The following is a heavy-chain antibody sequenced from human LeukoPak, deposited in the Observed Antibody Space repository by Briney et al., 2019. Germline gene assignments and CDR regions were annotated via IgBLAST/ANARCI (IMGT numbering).Heavy chain of an antibody. CDR3: ARVYDTSGYKTPPPDY. V-gene: IGHV3-48*03. J-gene: IGHJ4*02. D-gene: IGHD3-22*01. CDR2: ISSRGTTI. Sequence: GGSLRLSCAGSGIPFSSYEMNWVRQAPGKGLEWISYISSRGTTIYYADSVKGRFTISRDNAENSLYLQMNSLRVEDTGVYYCARVYDTSGYKTPPPDYWGQGTLVTVSS. CDR1: GIPFSSYE.